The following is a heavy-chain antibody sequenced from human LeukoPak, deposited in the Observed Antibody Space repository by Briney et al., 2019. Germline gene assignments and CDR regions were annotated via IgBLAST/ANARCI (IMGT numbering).Heavy chain of an antibody. CDR2: ISGSGGST. Sequence: GGPLRLSCAASGFTFSDYAMTWVRQAPGKGREWVSGISGSGGSTYYVHSVKGRFTISRDNPKNTLYLQMNSLRAEDTAVYFCAKRGVVIRVILVGFHKEACYFDSGGQGALVTVSS. CDR3: AKRGVVIRVILVGFHKEACYFDS. CDR1: GFTFSDYA. D-gene: IGHD3-22*01. J-gene: IGHJ4*02. V-gene: IGHV3-23*01.